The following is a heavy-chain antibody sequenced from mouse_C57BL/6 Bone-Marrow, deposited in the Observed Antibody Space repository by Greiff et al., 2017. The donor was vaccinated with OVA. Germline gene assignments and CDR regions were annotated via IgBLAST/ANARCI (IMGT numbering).Heavy chain of an antibody. D-gene: IGHD2-5*01. CDR3: ARDSNYPWYFDV. Sequence: VKLQESGPELVKPGASVKISCKASGYAFSSSWMNWVKQRPGKGLEWIGRIYPGDGDTNYNGKFKGKATLTADKSSSTAYMQLSSLTSEDSAVYFCARDSNYPWYFDVWGTGTTVTVSS. CDR1: GYAFSSSW. CDR2: IYPGDGDT. V-gene: IGHV1-82*01. J-gene: IGHJ1*03.